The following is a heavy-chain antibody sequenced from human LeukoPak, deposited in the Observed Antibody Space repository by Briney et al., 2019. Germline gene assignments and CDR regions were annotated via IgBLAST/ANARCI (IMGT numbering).Heavy chain of an antibody. CDR3: ARDRSYDSGSPGSSLFDP. CDR1: GYTFTGYY. J-gene: IGHJ5*02. V-gene: IGHV1-2*06. CDR2: IKPNTGDK. Sequence: ASVKVSCTTSGYTFTGYYMHWVRQAPGQGLEWMGRIKPNTGDKHYAQSFHGRVTMTRDTSINTAYVQLSSLTSDDTAMYCCARDRSYDSGSPGSSLFDPGGQGTLVTVSS. D-gene: IGHD3-10*01.